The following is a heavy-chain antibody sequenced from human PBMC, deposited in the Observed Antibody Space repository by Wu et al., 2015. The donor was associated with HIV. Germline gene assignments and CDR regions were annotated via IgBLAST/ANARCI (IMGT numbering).Heavy chain of an antibody. Sequence: QVQLVQSGAEVKKPGSSVKVSCKASGGTFNSYAINWVRQAPGQGLEWMGGIIPMFVTANYEQKFQGRVTITTDESTNTAYMELSSLRSEDTAVYYCARASVGVTALYYYGMDVWGQGTTVTVSS. CDR1: GGTFNSYA. J-gene: IGHJ6*02. D-gene: IGHD1-26*01. V-gene: IGHV1-69*05. CDR3: ARASVGVTALYYYGMDV. CDR2: IIPMFVTA.